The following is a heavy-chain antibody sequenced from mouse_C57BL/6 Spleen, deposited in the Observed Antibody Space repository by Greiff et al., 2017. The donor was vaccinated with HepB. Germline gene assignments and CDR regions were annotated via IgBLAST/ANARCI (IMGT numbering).Heavy chain of an antibody. D-gene: IGHD1-1*01. J-gene: IGHJ2*01. CDR3: ARGLLRSYYCDY. Sequence: VQLQQSGAELVKPGASVKMSCKASGYTFTSYWITWVKQRPGQGLEWIGDIYPGSGSTNYNEKFKSKATLTVDTSSSTACMQLSSLTSEDSAVYYCARGLLRSYYCDYWGQGTTLTVAS. V-gene: IGHV1-55*01. CDR1: GYTFTSYW. CDR2: IYPGSGST.